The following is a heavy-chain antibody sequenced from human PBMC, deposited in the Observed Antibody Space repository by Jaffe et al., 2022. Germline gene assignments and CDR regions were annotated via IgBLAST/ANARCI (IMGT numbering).Heavy chain of an antibody. CDR3: ARTVVVPAAMSGDAFDI. CDR2: INPSGGST. D-gene: IGHD2-2*01. Sequence: QVQLVQSGAEVKKPGASVKVSCKASGYTFTSYYMHWVRQAPGQGLEWMGIINPSGGSTSYAQKFQGRVTMTRDTSTSTVYMELSSLRSEDTAVYYCARTVVVPAAMSGDAFDIWGQGTMVTVSS. V-gene: IGHV1-46*03. CDR1: GYTFTSYY. J-gene: IGHJ3*02.